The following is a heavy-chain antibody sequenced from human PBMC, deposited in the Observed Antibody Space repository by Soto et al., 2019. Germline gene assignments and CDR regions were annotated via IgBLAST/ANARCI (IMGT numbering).Heavy chain of an antibody. CDR1: GGSISSGDYH. Sequence: QVQLQESGPGLVKPSQTLSLTCTVAGGSISSGDYHWTWIRQFPGKGLEWIGAIYYSPSTYYNPSLVIRLTISVDTSKNKFSLTLTSVTAADTALYYCARDSRTPSGGMDVWGQGTTVTVSS. CDR3: ARDSRTPSGGMDV. V-gene: IGHV4-30-4*01. CDR2: IYYSPST. J-gene: IGHJ6*02.